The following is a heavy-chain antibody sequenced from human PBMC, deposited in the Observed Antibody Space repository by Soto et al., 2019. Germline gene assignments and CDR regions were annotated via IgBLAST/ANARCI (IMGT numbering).Heavy chain of an antibody. J-gene: IGHJ4*02. CDR1: GYTFTSYD. D-gene: IGHD3-22*01. V-gene: IGHV1-8*01. CDR3: AKSPRYYDSSGYYFYY. CDR2: MNPNSGNT. Sequence: QVQLVQSGAEVKKPGASVKVSCKASGYTFTSYDINWVRQATGQGLEWMGWMNPNSGNTGNAQKFQGRVTMTRNTAISTAYKKLSSLRSEETAVYYCAKSPRYYDSSGYYFYYWGQGTLVTVSS.